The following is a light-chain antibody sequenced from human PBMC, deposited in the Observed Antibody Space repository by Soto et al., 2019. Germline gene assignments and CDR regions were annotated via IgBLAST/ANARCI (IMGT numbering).Light chain of an antibody. CDR1: QSVLYSSNNKNY. CDR3: EQYYSTPWT. J-gene: IGKJ1*01. Sequence: DIVMTQSPDSLAVSLGERATINCKSSQSVLYSSNNKNYLAWYQQKPGQPPKLLIYWASTRESGVPARFSGSGSGRDFTLTISSLPAEDVAVYYCEQYYSTPWTFGQGTKVLSK. CDR2: WAS. V-gene: IGKV4-1*01.